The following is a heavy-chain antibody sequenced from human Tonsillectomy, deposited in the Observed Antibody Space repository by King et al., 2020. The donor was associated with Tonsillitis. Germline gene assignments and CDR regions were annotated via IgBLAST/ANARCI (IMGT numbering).Heavy chain of an antibody. Sequence: DVQLVESGGGLVKPGGSLRLSCEASGFIFGDHYMDWVRQAPGKGLEWVGRSRNKANNYITEYAASVKGSFTIPRDISKNSVYLEMNSLKIEDTSVFYCAREVAACACYVWGQGTLVTVSS. CDR3: AREVAACACYV. J-gene: IGHJ3*01. D-gene: IGHD2-15*01. CDR1: GFIFGDHY. V-gene: IGHV3-72*01. CDR2: SRNKANNYIT.